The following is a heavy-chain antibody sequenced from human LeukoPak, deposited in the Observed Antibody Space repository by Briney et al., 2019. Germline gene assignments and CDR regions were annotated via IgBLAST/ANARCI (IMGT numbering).Heavy chain of an antibody. CDR2: ISYDGSNK. CDR1: GFTFSSYG. Sequence: GGSLRLSCAASGFTFSSYGMHWFRKAPGKGLEGVAVISYDGSNKYYADSVKGRFTISRDNSKNTLYLQMNSLRAEDTAVYYCAKDYDIEAGTYFDYWGQGTLVTVSS. V-gene: IGHV3-30*18. D-gene: IGHD3-9*01. J-gene: IGHJ4*02. CDR3: AKDYDIEAGTYFDY.